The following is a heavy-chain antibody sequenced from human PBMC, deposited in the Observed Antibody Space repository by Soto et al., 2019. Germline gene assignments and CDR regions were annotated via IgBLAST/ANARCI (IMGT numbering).Heavy chain of an antibody. V-gene: IGHV3-48*01. D-gene: IGHD3-10*01. CDR2: ISSSGGTI. CDR1: GFTLSSYS. CDR3: ASGTFFGEFLD. Sequence: GGSLRLSCAASGFTLSSYSMNWVRQAPGKGLEWISYISSSGGTIKYAGSVKGRSTISRDNAKNSLSLQINSLGAEDTAVYYCASGTFFGEFLDWGQGTLVTVSS. J-gene: IGHJ4*02.